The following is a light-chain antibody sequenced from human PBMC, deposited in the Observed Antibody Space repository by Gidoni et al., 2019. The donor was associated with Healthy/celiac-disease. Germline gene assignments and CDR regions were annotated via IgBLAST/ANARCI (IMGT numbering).Light chain of an antibody. V-gene: IGKV4-1*01. CDR1: QSVLYSSNNKYY. CDR2: WAS. CDR3: QQYYSPPPT. J-gene: IGKJ1*01. Sequence: DIVMTQSPDSLAVSLGERATINCKSSQSVLYSSNNKYYLAWYQQKPGQPPKLLIYWASTRDSGVPDRFSGSGSGTDFTLTISSLQAEDVAVYYCQQYYSPPPTFGQGTKVEIK.